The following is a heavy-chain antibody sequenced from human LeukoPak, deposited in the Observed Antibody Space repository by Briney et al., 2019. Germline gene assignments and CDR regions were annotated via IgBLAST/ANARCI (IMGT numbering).Heavy chain of an antibody. CDR1: GDSISSYY. J-gene: IGHJ3*02. Sequence: SSQTLSLTCTVSGDSISSYYWSWIRQPPGKGLEWIGYIYYSGSTKYSPSVKSRVTISVDTSKNQFSLRLSSVTAADTAVYYCARHKGAYSSSWYFAFDIWGQGTMVTVSS. CDR2: IYYSGST. V-gene: IGHV4-59*08. CDR3: ARHKGAYSSSWYFAFDI. D-gene: IGHD6-13*01.